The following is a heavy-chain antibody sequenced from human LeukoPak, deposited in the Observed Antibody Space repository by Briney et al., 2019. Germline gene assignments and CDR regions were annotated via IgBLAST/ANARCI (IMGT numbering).Heavy chain of an antibody. CDR2: IYYSGST. V-gene: IGHV4-59*01. Sequence: SETLSLTCTVSGGSISSYYWSWIRQPPGKGLVWLGYIYYSGSTNYNPSLKSRVTISVDTSKNQFSLKLSSVTAADTAVYYCATYYYDSSGYYYFDYWGQGTLVTVSS. J-gene: IGHJ4*02. D-gene: IGHD3-22*01. CDR3: ATYYYDSSGYYYFDY. CDR1: GGSISSYY.